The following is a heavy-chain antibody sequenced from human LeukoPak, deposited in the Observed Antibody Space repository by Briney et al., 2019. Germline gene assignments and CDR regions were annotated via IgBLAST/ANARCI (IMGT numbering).Heavy chain of an antibody. D-gene: IGHD6-19*01. CDR3: AKGDSSGWYGAYYFDY. CDR2: LGGSGADI. J-gene: IGHJ4*02. Sequence: GGSLRLSCAASGFTFSSYAMSWVRQAPGKGLEWVSGLGGSGADIFYADSVKGRFTISRDNSKNTLYLQMNSLRAEDTAVYYCAKGDSSGWYGAYYFDYWGQGTLVTVSS. CDR1: GFTFSSYA. V-gene: IGHV3-23*01.